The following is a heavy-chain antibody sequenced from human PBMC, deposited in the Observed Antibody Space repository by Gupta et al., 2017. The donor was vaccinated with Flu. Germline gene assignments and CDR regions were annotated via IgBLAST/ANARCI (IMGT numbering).Heavy chain of an antibody. CDR2: ISSSSSYI. D-gene: IGHD6-13*01. CDR3: ARGEGAAAGRRVDY. J-gene: IGHJ4*02. CDR1: GFTFSSFR. Sequence: EVQLVESGGGLVKPGGSLRLSCAASGFTFSSFRMNWVRQAPGKGLEWVSSISSSSSYIYYADSVKGRFTISRDNAKNSLYLQMNSLRAEDTAVYYCARGEGAAAGRRVDYWGQGTLVTVSS. V-gene: IGHV3-21*01.